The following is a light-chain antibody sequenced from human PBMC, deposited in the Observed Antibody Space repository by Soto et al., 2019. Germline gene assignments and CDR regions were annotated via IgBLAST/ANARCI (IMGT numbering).Light chain of an antibody. CDR2: GAS. V-gene: IGKV3-20*01. CDR3: QQSFRSPYT. Sequence: EIVLTQSPGTLALSPGERATLSCRASQSVSSSYLAWYQQKPGQAPRLLIHGASSRTTGIPDRFSGSGSGTDFTLTIARLEPEDFAVYYWQQSFRSPYTFGQGTRLEIK. J-gene: IGKJ2*01. CDR1: QSVSSSY.